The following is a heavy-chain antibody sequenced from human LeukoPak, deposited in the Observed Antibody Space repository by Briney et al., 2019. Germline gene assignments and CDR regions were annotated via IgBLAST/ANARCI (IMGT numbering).Heavy chain of an antibody. D-gene: IGHD3-10*01. CDR1: GYTFTSYY. Sequence: ASVKVSCRASGYTFTSYYMHWVRQAPGQGLERMGIINPSGGSTSYAQKFQGRVTMTRDTSTSTVYMELSSLRSEDTAVYYCARASRQGLLGFDYWGQGTLVTVSS. CDR3: ARASRQGLLGFDY. V-gene: IGHV1-46*01. CDR2: INPSGGST. J-gene: IGHJ4*02.